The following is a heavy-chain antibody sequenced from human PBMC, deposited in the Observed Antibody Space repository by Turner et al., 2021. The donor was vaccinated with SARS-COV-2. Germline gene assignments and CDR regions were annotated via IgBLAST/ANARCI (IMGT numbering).Heavy chain of an antibody. CDR1: GGSTSRSSYY. V-gene: IGHV4-39*01. D-gene: IGHD4-4*01. Sequence: LQLKESGPQLVKPSETLFLTCPGSGGSTSRSSYYWGWIRQPSGKGLEWIGSIYYSGSNYYNPAYKSRVTISVDTTKNPFSLKLSSVTAAETAEYYCASHILRVTTLATARPYWYFDLWGRGTLVTVSS. CDR3: ASHILRVTTLATARPYWYFDL. J-gene: IGHJ2*01. CDR2: IYYSGSN.